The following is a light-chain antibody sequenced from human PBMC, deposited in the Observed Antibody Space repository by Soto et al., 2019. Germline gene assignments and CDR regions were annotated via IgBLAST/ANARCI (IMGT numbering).Light chain of an antibody. Sequence: AIRLTQSPSSLSASTGDRVTLSCRASQGISSYLAWYQKKPGKAPKLLIYAASTLQSGVPSRFSGSGSGTDFTLTISCLQSEDFATYYCQQYYSYPRAFGQGTKVDIK. CDR2: AAS. V-gene: IGKV1-8*01. J-gene: IGKJ1*01. CDR3: QQYYSYPRA. CDR1: QGISSY.